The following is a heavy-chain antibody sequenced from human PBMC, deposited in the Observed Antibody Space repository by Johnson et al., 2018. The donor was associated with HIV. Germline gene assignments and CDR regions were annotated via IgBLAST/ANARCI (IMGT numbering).Heavy chain of an antibody. CDR1: GFTFSSYA. V-gene: IGHV3-23*04. Sequence: VQLVESGGGLVQPGGSLRLSCAASGFTFSSYAMSWVRQAPGKGLEWVSAISGSGGSTYYADSVKGRFTISRDNSKNTLYLQMNSLRAEATAVYYCAKDLGNYYDSSGYVGAFDIWGQGTMVTVSS. CDR2: ISGSGGST. J-gene: IGHJ3*02. CDR3: AKDLGNYYDSSGYVGAFDI. D-gene: IGHD3-22*01.